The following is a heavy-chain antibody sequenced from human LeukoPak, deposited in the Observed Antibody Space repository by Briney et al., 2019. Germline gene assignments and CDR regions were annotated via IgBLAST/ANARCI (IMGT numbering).Heavy chain of an antibody. Sequence: ASVKVSCKASGYTFTSYYMHWVRQAPGQGLEWMGIINPSGGSTSYAQKFQGRVTMTRDTFTSTVYMELSSLRSEDTAVYYCARLDSLSAPYYYYGMDVWGQGTTVTVSS. CDR2: INPSGGST. CDR3: ARLDSLSAPYYYYGMDV. V-gene: IGHV1-46*01. CDR1: GYTFTSYY. J-gene: IGHJ6*02. D-gene: IGHD2/OR15-2a*01.